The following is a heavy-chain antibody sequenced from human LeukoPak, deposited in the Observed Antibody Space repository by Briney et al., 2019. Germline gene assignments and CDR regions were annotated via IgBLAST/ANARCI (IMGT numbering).Heavy chain of an antibody. J-gene: IGHJ4*02. CDR1: GFAFSSYW. V-gene: IGHV3-7*01. CDR2: IKPDGSGK. Sequence: GGSLRLSCAASGFAFSSYWMTWVRQAPGKGLEWVANIKPDGSGKNYVDSVKGRFTISRDNAKNSLYLQMRGLRVEDTAVYYCSSQPAVLDLDCWGQGAMVTVSS. CDR3: SSQPAVLDLDC. D-gene: IGHD2/OR15-2a*01.